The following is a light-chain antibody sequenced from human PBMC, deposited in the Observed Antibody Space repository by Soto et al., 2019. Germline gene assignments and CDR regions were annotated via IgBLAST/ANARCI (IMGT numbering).Light chain of an antibody. CDR3: QQDGSSPPRYT. J-gene: IGKJ2*01. V-gene: IGKV3-20*01. Sequence: EIVLTQSPGTLSLSPGERATLSCRASQSVSSSYLAWYQQKPGQAPRLLIYGASSSATGIPDRFSGSGSWTAFTLTISRLEPEDFAVYYCQQDGSSPPRYTFGQGTKLEIK. CDR2: GAS. CDR1: QSVSSSY.